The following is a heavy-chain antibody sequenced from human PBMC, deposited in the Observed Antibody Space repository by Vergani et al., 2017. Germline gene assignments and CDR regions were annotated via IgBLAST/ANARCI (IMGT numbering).Heavy chain of an antibody. CDR2: ISWNSGAV. V-gene: IGHV3-9*01. Sequence: EVGLVESGGGLAQPGGSLRLSCEASGITFWKFGMHWVRHGPGQGLEWVSGISWNSGAVDYAYAVRCRFTISRDNAKNSLFLEMNSLRFEETAVYFCTKGSVYYDDSAGHGYDPYTGVDLWGQGTLVTVSS. CDR1: GITFWKFG. D-gene: IGHD3-16*01. J-gene: IGHJ3*01. CDR3: TKGSVYYDDSAGHGYDPYTGVDL.